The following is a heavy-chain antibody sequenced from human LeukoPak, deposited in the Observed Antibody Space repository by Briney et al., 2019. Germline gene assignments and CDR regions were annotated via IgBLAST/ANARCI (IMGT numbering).Heavy chain of an antibody. CDR3: ARSALGSGYGY. J-gene: IGHJ4*02. CDR1: GGSFSGYY. CDR2: INHSGST. V-gene: IGHV4-34*01. D-gene: IGHD3-22*01. Sequence: SETLSLTCAVYGGSFSGYYWSWIRQPPGKGLEWIGEINHSGSTNYNPSLKSRVTMSVDTSKNQFSLKLSSVTAADTAVYYCARSALGSGYGYWGQGTLVTVSS.